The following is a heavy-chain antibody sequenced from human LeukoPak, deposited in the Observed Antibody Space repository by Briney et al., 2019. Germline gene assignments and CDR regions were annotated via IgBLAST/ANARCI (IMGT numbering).Heavy chain of an antibody. Sequence: PGGSLRLSCAASGFTFSSYAMSWVRQAPGKGLEWVSAISGSGGSTYYADSVKGRFTISRDNAKNSLYLQMNSLRAEDTAVYYCARDFSASGYYYAEGDYWGQGTLVTVSS. CDR1: GFTFSSYA. CDR2: ISGSGGST. D-gene: IGHD3-22*01. CDR3: ARDFSASGYYYAEGDY. V-gene: IGHV3-23*01. J-gene: IGHJ4*02.